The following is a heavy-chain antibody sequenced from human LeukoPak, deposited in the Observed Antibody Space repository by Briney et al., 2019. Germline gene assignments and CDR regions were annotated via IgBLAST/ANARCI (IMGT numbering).Heavy chain of an antibody. V-gene: IGHV4-4*07. J-gene: IGHJ4*01. Sequence: SETLSLTCSVSGGSISNWCWNWIRQPAGKGQEWIGHMCISADTNYKPSLTSRLTMSADMSNNEISLKLTSVTAAGKAVYYCATGAGVFDFWGQGILVTVSS. CDR2: MCISADT. CDR1: GGSISNWC. D-gene: IGHD1-14*01. CDR3: ATGAGVFDF.